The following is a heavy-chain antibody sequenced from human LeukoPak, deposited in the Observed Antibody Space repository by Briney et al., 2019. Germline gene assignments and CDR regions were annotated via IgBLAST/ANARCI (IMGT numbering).Heavy chain of an antibody. J-gene: IGHJ3*02. CDR1: GASISSYY. CDR3: ARHQVTTSGFDI. Sequence: PSETLSLTCTVSGASISSYYWSWIRQTPGKGLEWIGYIYYSGSTKYNPSVKGRVTISVDTSKNHVSLKLSSVTAADTAVYYCARHQVTTSGFDIWGQGTLVTVSS. D-gene: IGHD2-21*02. V-gene: IGHV4-59*08. CDR2: IYYSGST.